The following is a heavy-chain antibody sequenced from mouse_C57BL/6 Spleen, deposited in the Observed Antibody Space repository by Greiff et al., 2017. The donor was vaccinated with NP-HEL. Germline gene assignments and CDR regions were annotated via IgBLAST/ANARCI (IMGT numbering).Heavy chain of an antibody. D-gene: IGHD1-1*01. V-gene: IGHV1-72*01. Sequence: VKLQQSGAELVKPGASVKLSCKASGYTFTSYWMHWVKQRPGRGLEWIGRIDPNSGGTKYNEKFKSKATLTVDKPSSTAYMQLSSLTSEDSAVYYCARPYYYGSEADYFDYWGQGTTLTVSS. CDR3: ARPYYYGSEADYFDY. CDR1: GYTFTSYW. CDR2: IDPNSGGT. J-gene: IGHJ2*01.